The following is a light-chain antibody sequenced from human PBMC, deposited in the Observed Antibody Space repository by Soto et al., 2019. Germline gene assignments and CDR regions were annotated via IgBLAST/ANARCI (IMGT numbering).Light chain of an antibody. J-gene: IGKJ3*01. V-gene: IGKV1-27*01. CDR1: QGIYNY. CDR2: AAS. CDR3: QKGNSAPFT. Sequence: DTQMTQSPSSLSASVGDRVTITCRASQGIYNYLAWYQQKPGKVPKILIYAASSLVSWVPSRFSGSGSGTDFTLTISSLQPEDVATYYCQKGNSAPFTFGPRNKVDIK.